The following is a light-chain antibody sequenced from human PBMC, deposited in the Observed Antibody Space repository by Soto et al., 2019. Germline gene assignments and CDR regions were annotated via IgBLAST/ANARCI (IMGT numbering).Light chain of an antibody. CDR1: QSVSSY. CDR2: DAS. CDR3: QQRSNWPST. V-gene: IGKV3-11*01. Sequence: ELVLTQSPATLPLSPGERATLSCRASQSVSSYLAWYQQKPGQAPRLLIYDASNRATGIPARFSGSGSGTDFTLTISSLEPEDFAVYDCQQRSNWPSTFGQGTKLEIK. J-gene: IGKJ2*02.